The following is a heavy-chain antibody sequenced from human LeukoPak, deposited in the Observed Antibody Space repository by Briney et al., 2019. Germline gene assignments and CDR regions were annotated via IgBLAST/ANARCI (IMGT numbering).Heavy chain of an antibody. V-gene: IGHV4-59*01. Sequence: SETLSLTCTVSGGSISSYYWSWIRQPPGKGLEWIGYIYYSGSTNYNPSLKSRVTISVDTSKNQFSLKLSSVTAADTAVYYCARGGSIQLWFDYWGQGTLVTVSS. CDR2: IYYSGST. CDR3: ARGGSIQLWFDY. CDR1: GGSISSYY. D-gene: IGHD5-18*01. J-gene: IGHJ4*02.